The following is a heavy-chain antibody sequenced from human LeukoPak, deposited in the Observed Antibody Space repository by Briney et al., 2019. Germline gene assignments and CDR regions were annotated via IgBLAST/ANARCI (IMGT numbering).Heavy chain of an antibody. V-gene: IGHV4-38-2*02. CDR3: ARHVNGGPNDDAFDI. CDR2: IYYSGST. D-gene: IGHD4-23*01. CDR1: GYSISSVYY. J-gene: IGHJ3*02. Sequence: NSSETLSLTCTVSGYSISSVYYWGWIRQPPGKGLEWIGSIYYSGSTNYNPSLKSRVTISIDTSKKQFSLKLSSVTAADTAVYYCARHVNGGPNDDAFDIWGQGTMVTVSS.